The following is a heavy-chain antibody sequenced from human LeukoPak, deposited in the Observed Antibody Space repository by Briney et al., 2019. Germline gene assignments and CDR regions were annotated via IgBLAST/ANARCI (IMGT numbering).Heavy chain of an antibody. CDR2: ISGDGAST. CDR3: AKDSYVSGRPLHTFDV. CDR1: GFTFAIHA. D-gene: IGHD3-10*01. V-gene: IGHV3-23*01. Sequence: GGSLRLSCAASGFTFAIHAMTWVRQTPGKGLEWVSGISGDGASTHYAESVKGQFTISRDNSQNTLFLQMNSLRVEDTAIYYCAKDSYVSGRPLHTFDVWGQGTMVTVSS. J-gene: IGHJ3*01.